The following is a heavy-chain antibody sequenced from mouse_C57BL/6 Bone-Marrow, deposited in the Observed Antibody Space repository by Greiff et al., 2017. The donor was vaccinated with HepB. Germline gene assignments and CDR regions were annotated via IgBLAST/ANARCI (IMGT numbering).Heavy chain of an antibody. J-gene: IGHJ4*01. D-gene: IGHD1-1*01. Sequence: EVQLQESGGGLVKPGGSLKLSCAASGFTFSDYGMHWVRQAPEKGLEWVAYISSGSSTIYYADTVKGRFTISRDNAKNTLFLQMTSLRSEDTAMYYCARTTVVPYAMDYWGQGTSVTVSS. V-gene: IGHV5-17*01. CDR1: GFTFSDYG. CDR2: ISSGSSTI. CDR3: ARTTVVPYAMDY.